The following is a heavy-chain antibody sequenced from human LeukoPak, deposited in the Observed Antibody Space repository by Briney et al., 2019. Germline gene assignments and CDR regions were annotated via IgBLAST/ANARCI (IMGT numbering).Heavy chain of an antibody. V-gene: IGHV3-7*01. CDR2: IGQDGGEK. CDR3: ATLRPRQQLVVDH. CDR1: GFTFTNYW. D-gene: IGHD6-13*01. J-gene: IGHJ4*02. Sequence: GGSLRLSCAASGFTFTNYWMTWVRQAPGKGLEWVANIGQDGGEKYYVDSVKGRFTISRDNAKNSLYLQMSSLRAEDTAVYYCATLRPRQQLVVDHWGQGTLVTVSS.